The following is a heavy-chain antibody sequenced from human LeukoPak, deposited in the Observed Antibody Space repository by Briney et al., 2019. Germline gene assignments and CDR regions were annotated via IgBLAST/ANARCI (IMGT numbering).Heavy chain of an antibody. D-gene: IGHD3-22*01. V-gene: IGHV3-23*01. CDR3: AKVRGYYDSSGYLDS. J-gene: IGHJ4*02. CDR1: GFTFSSYA. Sequence: GGSLRPSCEVSGFTFSSYAMSWVRQAPGKGLEWVSAISGSGGSTYYADSVKGRFTISRDNSKNTLYLQMNSLRAEDTAVYYCAKVRGYYDSSGYLDSWGQGTLVTVSS. CDR2: ISGSGGST.